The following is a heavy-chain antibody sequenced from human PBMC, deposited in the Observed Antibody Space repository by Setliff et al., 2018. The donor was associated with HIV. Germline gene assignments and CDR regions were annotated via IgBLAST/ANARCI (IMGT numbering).Heavy chain of an antibody. CDR3: ARDLTVTDNGMDV. CDR2: INHSGST. J-gene: IGHJ6*02. D-gene: IGHD4-4*01. Sequence: SETLSLTCAVYGGPFSDYYWSWIRQPPGKGLEWIGEINHSGSTNYNPSLKSRVTISVDTSKNQFSLKLSSVTAADSAVYYCARDLTVTDNGMDVWGQGTTVTVSS. CDR1: GGPFSDYY. V-gene: IGHV4-34*01.